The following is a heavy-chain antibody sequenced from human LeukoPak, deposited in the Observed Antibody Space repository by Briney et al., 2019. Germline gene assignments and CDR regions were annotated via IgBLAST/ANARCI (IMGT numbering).Heavy chain of an antibody. J-gene: IGHJ6*04. V-gene: IGHV3-7*01. Sequence: GGSLRLSCAASGFTFTNYWMSWVRQAPGKGLEWVANIKQDGSAKYYVDSVKGRFTISRDNAKNSLYLQMNSLRAEDTAVYYCAELGITMIGGVWGKGTTVTISS. CDR3: AELGITMIGGV. D-gene: IGHD3-10*02. CDR2: IKQDGSAK. CDR1: GFTFTNYW.